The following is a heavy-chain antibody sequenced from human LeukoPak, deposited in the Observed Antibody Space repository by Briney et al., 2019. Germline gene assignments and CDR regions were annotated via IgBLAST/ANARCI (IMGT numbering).Heavy chain of an antibody. D-gene: IGHD6-19*01. CDR2: INSDGSRT. J-gene: IGHJ4*02. CDR1: GFTFSRYW. Sequence: GGSLRLSCAASGFTFSRYWMHWVRQAPGKGLVWVSRINSDGSRTTYADSVKGRFTISRDNAKNTLYLQMNSLRGEDTAVYYFARHYSSGGYEYFDYWGQGTLVTVSS. V-gene: IGHV3-74*01. CDR3: ARHYSSGGYEYFDY.